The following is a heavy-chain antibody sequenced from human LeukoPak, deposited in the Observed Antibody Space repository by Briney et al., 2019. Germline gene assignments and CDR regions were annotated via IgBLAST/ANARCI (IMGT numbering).Heavy chain of an antibody. CDR3: ATVLVVVPAAISEYFQH. V-gene: IGHV1-69*13. J-gene: IGHJ1*01. CDR2: IIPIFGTA. D-gene: IGHD2-2*01. CDR1: GGTFSSYA. Sequence: SVKVSCKASGGTFSSYAISWVRQAPGQGLEWMGGIIPIFGTANYAQKFQGRVTITADESTSTAYMELSSLRSEDTAVYYCATVLVVVPAAISEYFQHWGQGTLVTVSS.